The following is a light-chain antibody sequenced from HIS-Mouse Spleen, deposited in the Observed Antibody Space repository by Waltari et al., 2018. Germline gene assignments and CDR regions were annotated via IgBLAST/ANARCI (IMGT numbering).Light chain of an antibody. CDR1: ALPNKY. CDR2: EDS. CDR3: YSTDSSGNHRV. V-gene: IGLV3-10*01. Sequence: SYELNQPPSVSVSPGQTARIPCPGDALPNKYAYWYQQKSGQAPVLVIDEDSKRPSGIPGRFSGASSGTVATLTSSGAQVEDEADYYCYSTDSSGNHRVFGGGTKLTVL. J-gene: IGLJ2*01.